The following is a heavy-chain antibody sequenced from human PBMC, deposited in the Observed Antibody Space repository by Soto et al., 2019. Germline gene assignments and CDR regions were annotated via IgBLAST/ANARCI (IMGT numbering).Heavy chain of an antibody. J-gene: IGHJ4*01. CDR2: LYYRGAT. CDR1: GVSIKNTNYH. Sequence: SETLSLTCSVPGVSIKNTNYHWGWIRQPPGKGLEWIGTLYYRGATDYNPSLKSRVTISVDTSKNQLSLNLSSVTATDTAVYYCFGVLAATLDYWGQGTLVTVS. V-gene: IGHV4-39*01. D-gene: IGHD2-21*02. CDR3: FGVLAATLDY.